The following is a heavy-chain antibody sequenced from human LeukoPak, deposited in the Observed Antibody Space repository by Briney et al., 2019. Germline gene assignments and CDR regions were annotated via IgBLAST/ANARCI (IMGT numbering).Heavy chain of an antibody. CDR2: IKNKADSYTT. V-gene: IGHV3-72*01. CDR3: TTPKSEQWLVGDAFDI. J-gene: IGHJ3*02. D-gene: IGHD6-19*01. CDR1: GFTFSDXY. Sequence: XGSXXXXXXASGFTFSDXYXDXVRXAPGEGGXGXGRIKNKADSYTTEYAASVEGRFTISRDDSKNSLYLQMNSLKTEDTAVYYCTTPKSEQWLVGDAFDIWGQGTMVTVSS.